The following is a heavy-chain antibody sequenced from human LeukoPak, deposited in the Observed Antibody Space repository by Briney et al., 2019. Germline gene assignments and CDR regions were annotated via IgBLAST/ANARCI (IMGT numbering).Heavy chain of an antibody. J-gene: IGHJ5*02. CDR2: ISTSGST. CDR1: ADSISSGIYY. Sequence: PSETLPLTCTVSADSISSGIYYWSWIRQPAGKGLEWIGRISTSGSTDYNPSLRSRVTISSDASKNQLSLRLNSVTAADTAMYYCARGVSLVRGMWFDPWGQGTLVAVSS. CDR3: ARGVSLVRGMWFDP. D-gene: IGHD3-10*01. V-gene: IGHV4-61*02.